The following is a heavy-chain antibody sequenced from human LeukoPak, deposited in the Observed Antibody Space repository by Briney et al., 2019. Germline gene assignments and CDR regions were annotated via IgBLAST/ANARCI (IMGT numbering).Heavy chain of an antibody. V-gene: IGHV3-74*01. J-gene: IGHJ4*02. CDR2: INSDGSSV. CDR1: GFTFSSYW. Sequence: PGGSLRLSCAASGFTFSSYWMHWVRQAPGKGLVWVSRINSDGSSVTYADSVKGRFTISRDIAKNTLYLQMNSLRAEDTAVYYCARDGYDSSGYPFDYWGQGTLVTVSS. CDR3: ARDGYDSSGYPFDY. D-gene: IGHD3-22*01.